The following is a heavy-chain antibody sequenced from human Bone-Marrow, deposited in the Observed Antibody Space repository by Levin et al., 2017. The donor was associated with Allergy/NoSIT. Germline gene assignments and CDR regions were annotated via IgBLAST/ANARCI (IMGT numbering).Heavy chain of an antibody. D-gene: IGHD2-2*01. CDR3: AKDSSTWFDP. CDR2: IWYDGSNK. V-gene: IGHV3-30*02. J-gene: IGHJ5*02. Sequence: GGSLRLSCAASGFTFSSYGMHWVRQAPGKGLEWVAIIWYDGSNKHYADSVKGRFTISRDNSKNTLYLQMNSLRAEDTAVYYCAKDSSTWFDPWGQGTLVTVSS. CDR1: GFTFSSYG.